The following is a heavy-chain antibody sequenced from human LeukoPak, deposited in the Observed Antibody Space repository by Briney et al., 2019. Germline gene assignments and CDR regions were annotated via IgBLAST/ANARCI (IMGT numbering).Heavy chain of an antibody. CDR1: GFTFSSYA. CDR3: AKGGYNSGRFHFDY. D-gene: IGHD6-19*01. V-gene: IGHV3-23*01. Sequence: GGSLRLSCAASGFTFSSYAMTWVRQAPGKGLEWVSSFPGSGFSTYYADSVKGRFTISRDNSKNTLYLQMNNLRAEDTAVYYCAKGGYNSGRFHFDYWGQGTLVTVSS. CDR2: FPGSGFST. J-gene: IGHJ4*02.